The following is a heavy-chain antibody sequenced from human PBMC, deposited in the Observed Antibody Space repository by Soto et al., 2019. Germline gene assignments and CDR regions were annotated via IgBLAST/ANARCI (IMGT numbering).Heavy chain of an antibody. CDR1: GYTFTSYD. CDR2: MNPNSGNT. D-gene: IGHD4-17*01. J-gene: IGHJ4*02. CDR3: ASPLYGDNVAS. Sequence: QVQLVQSGAEVKKPGASVKVSCKASGYTFTSYDINWVRQATGQGLEWMGWMNPNSGNTGYAQKFQGRVTMTRNTPISKAYRALRSLKSEDTAVFNCASPLYGDNVASGGQGTLVPVSS. V-gene: IGHV1-8*01.